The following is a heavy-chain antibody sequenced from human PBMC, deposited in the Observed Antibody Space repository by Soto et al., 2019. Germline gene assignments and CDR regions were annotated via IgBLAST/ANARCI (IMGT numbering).Heavy chain of an antibody. CDR2: ISAYNGNT. D-gene: IGHD2-2*01. CDR1: GFTFTDSA. J-gene: IGHJ6*02. CDR3: ASGLGYCSSTSCYGMYYYYGMDV. Sequence: ASVKVSCKTSGFTFTDSAVEWVRQARGQRLEWMGWISAYNGNTNYAQKLQGRVTMTTDTSTSTAYMELRSLRSDDTAVYYCASGLGYCSSTSCYGMYYYYGMDVWGQGTTVTVSS. V-gene: IGHV1-18*01.